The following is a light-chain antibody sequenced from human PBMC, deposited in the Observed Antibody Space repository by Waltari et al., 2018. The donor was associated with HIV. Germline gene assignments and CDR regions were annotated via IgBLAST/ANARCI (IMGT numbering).Light chain of an antibody. Sequence: QSALTPPRSVSGSPGQPVPISCTGTSREVGGYNCVYWYQQNPGKAPKFIIYDVTKRPSGVPDRFSGSKSGNTASLTISGLQAEDEADYYCCSYAGNYPVLFGGGTKLTVL. CDR2: DVT. CDR1: SREVGGYNC. V-gene: IGLV2-11*01. J-gene: IGLJ3*02. CDR3: CSYAGNYPVL.